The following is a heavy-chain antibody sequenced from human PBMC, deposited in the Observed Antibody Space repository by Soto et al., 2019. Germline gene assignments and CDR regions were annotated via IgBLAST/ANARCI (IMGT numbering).Heavy chain of an antibody. Sequence: QVQLQQWGAGLLKPSETLSLTCAVYGGFVSSGSYYWSWIRQPPGKGLEWLGEMSHSGGTHFNPSLKGRVTISLDTSKNQFSLKMSSVTAADTALYYCARVERGTATTVVDAFDIWGPGTMVTVSS. D-gene: IGHD1-1*01. J-gene: IGHJ3*02. V-gene: IGHV4-34*01. CDR2: MSHSGGT. CDR3: ARVERGTATTVVDAFDI. CDR1: GGFVSSGSYY.